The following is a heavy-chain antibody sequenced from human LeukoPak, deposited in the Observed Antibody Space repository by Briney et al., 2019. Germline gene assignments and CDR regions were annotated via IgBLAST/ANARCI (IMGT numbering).Heavy chain of an antibody. CDR1: GFIFSSYA. D-gene: IGHD2-2*01. J-gene: IGHJ4*02. CDR3: VRGYCSSTSCYAFDY. Sequence: GGSLRLSCSASGFIFSSYAIHWVRQAPGKGLEYVSGISSNGGSTSYADSVKGRFTISRDNSKNTLYLQMSSLRAEDTAVYYCVRGYCSSTSCYAFDYWGQGTLVTVSS. V-gene: IGHV3-64D*09. CDR2: ISSNGGST.